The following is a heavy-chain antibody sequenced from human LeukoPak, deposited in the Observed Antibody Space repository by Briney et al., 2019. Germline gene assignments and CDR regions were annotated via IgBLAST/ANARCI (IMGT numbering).Heavy chain of an antibody. CDR1: GFTFSSYA. D-gene: IGHD3-16*01. J-gene: IGHJ5*02. V-gene: IGHV3-30*04. CDR2: ISYDGSNK. CDR3: ASQSYARFDP. Sequence: GGSLRLSCAASGFTFSSYAMHWVRQAPGKGLEWVAVISYDGSNKYYADSVKGRFTISRDNARNSMFLQMNSLRVEDTAVYYCASQSYARFDPWGQGTLVTVSS.